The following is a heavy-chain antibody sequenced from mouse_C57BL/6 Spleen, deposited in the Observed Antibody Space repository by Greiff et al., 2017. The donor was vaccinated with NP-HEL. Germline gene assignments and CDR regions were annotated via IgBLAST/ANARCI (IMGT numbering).Heavy chain of an antibody. Sequence: QVQLQQPGAELVKPGASVKLSCKASGYTFTSYWMHWVKQRPGQGLEWIGMIHPNSGSTNYNEKFKSKATLTVDKSSSTAYLQLSSLTSEDSAVYYCAREGRPLTGDYWGQGTTLTVSS. V-gene: IGHV1-64*01. CDR2: IHPNSGST. D-gene: IGHD4-1*01. CDR3: AREGRPLTGDY. J-gene: IGHJ2*01. CDR1: GYTFTSYW.